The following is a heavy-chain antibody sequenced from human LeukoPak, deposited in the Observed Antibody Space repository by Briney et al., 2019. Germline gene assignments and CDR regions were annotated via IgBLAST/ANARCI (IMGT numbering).Heavy chain of an antibody. CDR3: ARGRVDILTGYSFYYYYMDV. V-gene: IGHV1-18*01. D-gene: IGHD3-9*01. CDR1: GYTFTSYG. CDR2: ISAYNGNT. J-gene: IGHJ6*03. Sequence: ASVKVSCKASGYTFTSYGISWVRQAPGQGLEWMGWISAYNGNTNYAQKLQGRVTMTTDTSTSTAYMELRSLRSEDTAVYYCARGRVDILTGYSFYYYYMDVWGKGTTVTVSS.